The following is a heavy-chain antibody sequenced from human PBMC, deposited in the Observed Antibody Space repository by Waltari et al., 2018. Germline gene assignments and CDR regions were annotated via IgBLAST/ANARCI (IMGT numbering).Heavy chain of an antibody. CDR3: AGTGEAIAMAHWGYFDL. V-gene: IGHV4-39*01. CDR1: VGSISSSSYY. J-gene: IGHJ2*01. Sequence: QLQLQESGPGLVKPSETLSLTCTVSVGSISSSSYYWGWIRQPPGKGWEWIGSIYYSGSTTYNPTLTSRGTISVAAAKNQYSLKLSLVTAADTDVYYCAGTGEAIAMAHWGYFDLWGRGTLVTVSS. CDR2: IYYSGST. D-gene: IGHD6-19*01.